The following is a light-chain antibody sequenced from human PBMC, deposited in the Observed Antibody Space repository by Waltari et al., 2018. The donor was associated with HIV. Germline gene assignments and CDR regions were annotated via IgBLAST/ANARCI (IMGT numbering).Light chain of an antibody. CDR2: SNT. Sequence: QSVLTQPPSASGAPGQRVSISCSGGNSNIGRYAVSWYQQLPGTAPKILIYSNTHRPAGVPDRFSGSKSGTSASLAIGGLQSEDEADYYCAAWDDSLSGSVVFGGGTKLTVL. V-gene: IGLV1-44*01. J-gene: IGLJ2*01. CDR3: AAWDDSLSGSVV. CDR1: NSNIGRYA.